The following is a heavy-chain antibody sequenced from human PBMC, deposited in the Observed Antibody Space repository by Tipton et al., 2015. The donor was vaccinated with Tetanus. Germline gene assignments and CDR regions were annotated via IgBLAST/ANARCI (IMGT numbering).Heavy chain of an antibody. CDR3: SSSPGNHYLAFFDY. J-gene: IGHJ4*02. Sequence: TLSLTCTVSGGPISSYHWNWIRQTPGKGLEWIGNIHYSGTTNYNPSLKSRVTISIDTSKNQFSLRLSSVTAADTAVYYCSSSPGNHYLAFFDYWGRGTLVTVSS. D-gene: IGHD2/OR15-2a*01. V-gene: IGHV4-59*08. CDR1: GGPISSYH. CDR2: IHYSGTT.